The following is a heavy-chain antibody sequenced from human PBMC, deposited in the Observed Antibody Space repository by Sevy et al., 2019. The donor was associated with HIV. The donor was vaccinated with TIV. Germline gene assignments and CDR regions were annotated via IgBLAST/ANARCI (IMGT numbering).Heavy chain of an antibody. Sequence: GGSLRLSCAASGFTFSSYGMHWVRQAPGKGLEWVTVISYDGSNKYYADSVKGRFTIPRDNSKNTLYLQMNSLRAEDTAVYYCAKDDLYGMDVWGQGTTVTVSS. CDR2: ISYDGSNK. CDR1: GFTFSSYG. V-gene: IGHV3-30*18. J-gene: IGHJ6*02. CDR3: AKDDLYGMDV.